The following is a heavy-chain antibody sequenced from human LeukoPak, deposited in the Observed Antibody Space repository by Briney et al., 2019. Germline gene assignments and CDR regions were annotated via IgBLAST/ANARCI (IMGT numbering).Heavy chain of an antibody. J-gene: IGHJ4*02. CDR1: GFPFSNYA. D-gene: IGHD3-22*01. Sequence: GGSLRLSCAASGFPFSNYAMSWVRQAPGKGLEWVSAISGSGGSTYYADSVKGRFTISRDNSKNTLYLQMNSLRAEDTAVYYCAKDYHDSTGVFDSWGQGTLVTVSS. V-gene: IGHV3-23*01. CDR3: AKDYHDSTGVFDS. CDR2: ISGSGGST.